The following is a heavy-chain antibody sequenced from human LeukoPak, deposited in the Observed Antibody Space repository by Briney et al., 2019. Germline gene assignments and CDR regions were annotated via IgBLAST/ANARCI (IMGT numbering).Heavy chain of an antibody. CDR1: DGSISSYY. V-gene: IGHV4-59*01. CDR3: ARGRYCTGGSCYSNNNAECFQD. D-gene: IGHD2-15*01. Sequence: SETLSLTCTVSDGSISSYYWSWIRQPPGKGLEWIGYMLYSGSTNYNPSLKSRLTISVDTSKNQFSLKLRSVTAADTAVYYCARGRYCTGGSCYSNNNAECFQDWGQGTLVTVSS. CDR2: MLYSGST. J-gene: IGHJ1*01.